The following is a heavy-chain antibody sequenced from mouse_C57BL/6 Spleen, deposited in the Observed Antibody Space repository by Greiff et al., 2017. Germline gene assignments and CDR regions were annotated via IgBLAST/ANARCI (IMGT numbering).Heavy chain of an antibody. V-gene: IGHV5-4*01. J-gene: IGHJ1*03. CDR1: GFTFSSYA. CDR2: ISDGGSYT. CDR3: AREGLLRYFDV. Sequence: EVKLVESGGGLVKPGGSLKLSCAASGFTFSSYAMSWVRQTPEKRLEWVATISDGGSYTYYPDNVKGRFTISRDNAKNNLYLQMSHLKSEDTAMYYCAREGLLRYFDVWGTGTTGTVSS. D-gene: IGHD2-3*01.